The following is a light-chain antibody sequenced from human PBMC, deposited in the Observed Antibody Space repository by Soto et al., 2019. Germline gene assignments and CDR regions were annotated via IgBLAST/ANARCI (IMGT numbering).Light chain of an antibody. CDR1: QDIGNS. CDR3: QYYNSAPLT. CDR2: ATS. J-gene: IGKJ4*01. Sequence: DIRMTQSPSSLSASVGDRVTITCRASQDIGNSLAWYQQKPGKVPKVLIYATSILQSGVPARFSGSGSGTDFPLTISSLQPEDVATYYCQYYNSAPLTFGGGTKGEI. V-gene: IGKV1-27*01.